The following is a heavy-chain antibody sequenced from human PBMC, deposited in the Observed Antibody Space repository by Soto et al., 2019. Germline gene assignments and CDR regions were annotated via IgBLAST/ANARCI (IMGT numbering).Heavy chain of an antibody. CDR2: IYYSGST. J-gene: IGHJ5*02. Sequence: QVQLQESGPGLVKPSETLSLTCTVSGGSISSYYWSWIRQPPGKGLEWIGYIYYSGSTNYNPSLKSRVTISVDTSKNQFSLKLSSVTAADTAVYYCARPLFGRGNWFDPWGQGNLVTVSS. V-gene: IGHV4-59*01. CDR3: ARPLFGRGNWFDP. CDR1: GGSISSYY. D-gene: IGHD3-10*01.